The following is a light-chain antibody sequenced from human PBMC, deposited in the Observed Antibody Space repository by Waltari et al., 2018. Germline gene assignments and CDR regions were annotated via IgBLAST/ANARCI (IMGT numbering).Light chain of an antibody. Sequence: DIVMTQSPDSLAVSLGERDTIIRKSRQSVVDLSKNRNYLAWFQQKPGQPPQLLIYWASARDSGVPDRFSGSGSGTDFTLTISSLQAEDVAFYYCQQYYTPPWTFGQGTKVEI. CDR2: WAS. CDR1: QSVVDLSKNRNY. J-gene: IGKJ1*01. V-gene: IGKV4-1*01. CDR3: QQYYTPPWT.